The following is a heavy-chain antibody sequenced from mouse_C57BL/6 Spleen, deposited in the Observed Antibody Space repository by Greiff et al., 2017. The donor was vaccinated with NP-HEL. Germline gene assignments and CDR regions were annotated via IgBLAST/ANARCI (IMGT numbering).Heavy chain of an antibody. Sequence: EVQGVESGGGLVKPGGSLKLSCAASGFTFSSYAMSWVRQTPEKRLEWVATISDGGSYTYYPDNVKGRFTISRDNAKNNLYLQMSHLKSEDTAMYYWARGYDYGIYAMDYWGQGTSVTVSS. CDR3: ARGYDYGIYAMDY. D-gene: IGHD2-4*01. V-gene: IGHV5-4*01. J-gene: IGHJ4*01. CDR2: ISDGGSYT. CDR1: GFTFSSYA.